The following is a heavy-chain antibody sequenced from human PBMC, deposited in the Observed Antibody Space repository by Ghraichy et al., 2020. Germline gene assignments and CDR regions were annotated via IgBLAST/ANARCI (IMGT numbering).Heavy chain of an antibody. CDR1: GGSVSSGSYY. D-gene: IGHD2-15*01. V-gene: IGHV4-61*03. Sequence: LETLSLTCTVSGGSVSSGSYYWSWIRQAPGKGLEWIGYIAFTGSVNFNPSLKSRVTISRDTSKNVFSLRLNSVTASDTAVYYCARGRGGGIVVVPAALNFDTWGQGTLVTVSS. CDR3: ARGRGGGIVVVPAALNFDT. J-gene: IGHJ4*02. CDR2: IAFTGSV.